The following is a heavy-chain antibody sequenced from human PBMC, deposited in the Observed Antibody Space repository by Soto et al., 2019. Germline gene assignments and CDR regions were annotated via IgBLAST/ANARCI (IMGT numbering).Heavy chain of an antibody. CDR1: GFTFSSYS. J-gene: IGHJ3*02. Sequence: GGSLRLSCAASGFTFSSYSMNWVRQATGKGLEWVSYISSSSSTIYYADSVKGRFTISRDNAKNSLYLQMNSLRDEDKAVYYCARPRDYDSSGAFDIWGQGTMVTVSS. CDR3: ARPRDYDSSGAFDI. D-gene: IGHD3-22*01. V-gene: IGHV3-48*02. CDR2: ISSSSSTI.